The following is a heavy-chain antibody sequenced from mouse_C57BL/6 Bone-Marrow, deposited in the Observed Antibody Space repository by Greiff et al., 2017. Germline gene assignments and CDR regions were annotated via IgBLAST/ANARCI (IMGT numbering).Heavy chain of an antibody. CDR2: ILPGSGST. D-gene: IGHD2-4*01. CDR3: AREGIYYDYEGGPWFAY. V-gene: IGHV1-9*01. Sequence: QVQLKASGAELMKPGASVTLSCPATGYTFTGYWIEWVKQRPGHGLEWIGEILPGSGSTNYNEKFKGKATFTADTSSNTAYMQLSSLTTEDSAIDYCAREGIYYDYEGGPWFAYWGQGTLVTVSA. J-gene: IGHJ3*01. CDR1: GYTFTGYW.